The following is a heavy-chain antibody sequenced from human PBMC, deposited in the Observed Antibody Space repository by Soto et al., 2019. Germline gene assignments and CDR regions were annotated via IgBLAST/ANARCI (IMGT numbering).Heavy chain of an antibody. CDR3: SRDDVVGAKALNY. D-gene: IGHD1-26*01. CDR2: TKEDGSEK. V-gene: IGHV3-7*01. Sequence: PGGSLRLSCAASGFTFSNYWMTWVRQAPGKGLEWVANTKEDGSEKHYVDSVKGRFTISRDNAKNSLYLQMNSLRVEDTAVYFCSRDDVVGAKALNYWGQGALVTVS. J-gene: IGHJ4*02. CDR1: GFTFSNYW.